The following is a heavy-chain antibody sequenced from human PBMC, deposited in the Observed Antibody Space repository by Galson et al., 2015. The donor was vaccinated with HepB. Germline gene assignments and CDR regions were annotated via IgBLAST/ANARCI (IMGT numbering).Heavy chain of an antibody. Sequence: PGLVKPSETLSLTCTVSGGSISSYYWSWIRQPPGEGLEWIGYIYYDGSTNYNPSLKSRVTISVDTSKNQFSLKLSSVTAADTAVYYCASGGTTYYDFWSGYYWRGPFDYWGQGTLVTVSS. CDR3: ASGGTTYYDFWSGYYWRGPFDY. D-gene: IGHD3-3*01. CDR1: GGSISSYY. CDR2: IYYDGST. J-gene: IGHJ4*02. V-gene: IGHV4-59*12.